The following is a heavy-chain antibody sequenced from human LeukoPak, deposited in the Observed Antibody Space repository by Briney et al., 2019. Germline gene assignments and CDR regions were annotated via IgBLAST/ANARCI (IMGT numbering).Heavy chain of an antibody. CDR2: ISSSGSPI. Sequence: GGSLRLSCAASGFTFSDFYMSWIRQAPGKGLECVSYISSSGSPIYCADSVKGRFTISRDNAKNSLYLQMNSLRAEDTAVYYCANHLACGNINCPPFDSWGQGTLVTVSS. J-gene: IGHJ4*02. V-gene: IGHV3-11*04. D-gene: IGHD2-21*01. CDR3: ANHLACGNINCPPFDS. CDR1: GFTFSDFY.